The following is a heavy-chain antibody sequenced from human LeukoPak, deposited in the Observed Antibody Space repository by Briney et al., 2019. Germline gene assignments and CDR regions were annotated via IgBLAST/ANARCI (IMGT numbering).Heavy chain of an antibody. CDR3: AKKPAVAGTPLDY. CDR1: RFTFNSYA. Sequence: GGSLRLSCAASRFTFNSYAMSWVRQAPGQGLEWVSGISGSGDGTYYADSVKGRFTISRDNSKNTLYLQMNSLRAEDTAVYYCAKKPAVAGTPLDYWGQGTLVTVSS. CDR2: ISGSGDGT. V-gene: IGHV3-23*01. J-gene: IGHJ4*02. D-gene: IGHD6-19*01.